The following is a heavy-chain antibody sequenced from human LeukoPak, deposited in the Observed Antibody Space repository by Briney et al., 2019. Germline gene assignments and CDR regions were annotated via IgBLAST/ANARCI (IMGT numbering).Heavy chain of an antibody. D-gene: IGHD6-19*01. Sequence: ASVKVSCKASGYTFTSYGISWVRQAPGQGLEWMGGIIPIFGTANYAQKFQGRVTITADKSTSTAYMELSSLRSEDTAVYYCARDLGGRTNSGWSNWFDPWGQGTLVTVSS. V-gene: IGHV1-69*06. CDR3: ARDLGGRTNSGWSNWFDP. CDR2: IIPIFGTA. J-gene: IGHJ5*02. CDR1: GYTFTSYG.